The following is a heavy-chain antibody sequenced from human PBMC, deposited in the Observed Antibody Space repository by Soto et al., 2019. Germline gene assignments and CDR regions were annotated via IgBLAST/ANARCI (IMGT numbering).Heavy chain of an antibody. V-gene: IGHV3-23*01. CDR3: ANRRGAGAHFDY. CDR2: VSIGGST. D-gene: IGHD2-15*01. Sequence: DVQLLESGGGLVQPEGSLRLSCAASGFTFSSYAMGWVRQGPGKGLEWVAVVSIGGSTHYADSVRGRFSISRDNSKNTLSLQMNSLTAADTAVYFCANRRGAGAHFDYCGQGALVTVSS. J-gene: IGHJ4*02. CDR1: GFTFSSYA.